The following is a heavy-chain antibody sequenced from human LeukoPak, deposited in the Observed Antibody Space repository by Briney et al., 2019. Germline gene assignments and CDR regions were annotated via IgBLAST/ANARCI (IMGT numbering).Heavy chain of an antibody. D-gene: IGHD2-15*01. CDR2: INHSGST. J-gene: IGHJ5*02. CDR3: ARGGDIVVVVAATGYWFDP. CDR1: GGSFSGYY. V-gene: IGHV4-34*01. Sequence: SETLSLTCAVYGGSFSGYYWSWIRQPPGKGLEWIGEINHSGSTNYNPSLKSRVTISVDTSKNQFSLKLSSVTAADTAVYYCARGGDIVVVVAATGYWFDPWGQGTLVTVSS.